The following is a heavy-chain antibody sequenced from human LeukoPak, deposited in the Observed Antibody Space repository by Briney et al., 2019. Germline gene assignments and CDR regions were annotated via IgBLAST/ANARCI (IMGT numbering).Heavy chain of an antibody. J-gene: IGHJ6*03. V-gene: IGHV1-2*06. CDR2: INPNSGGT. CDR3: ARDGGSGSYSSYYYYYYMDV. Sequence: GASVKVSCKASGYTFTGYYMHWVRQAPGQGLEWMGRINPNSGGTNYAQKFQGRVTMTRDTSISTAYMELSRLRSDDTAVYYCARDGGSGSYSSYYYYYYMDVWGKGTTVTVSS. D-gene: IGHD3-10*01. CDR1: GYTFTGYY.